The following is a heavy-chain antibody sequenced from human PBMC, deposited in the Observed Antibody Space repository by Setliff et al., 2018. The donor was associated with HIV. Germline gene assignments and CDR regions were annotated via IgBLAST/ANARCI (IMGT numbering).Heavy chain of an antibody. CDR2: INTNTGNP. D-gene: IGHD3-22*01. CDR1: GYTFTSYA. V-gene: IGHV7-4-1*02. J-gene: IGHJ5*02. Sequence: ASVKVSCKASGYTFTSYAVNWVRQASGQGLEWMGWINTNTGNPTYAQGFTGRFVFSLDTSVSTAYLQISSLKAEDTAVYYCAREGQYYDSRPVDPWGQGTLVTVSS. CDR3: AREGQYYDSRPVDP.